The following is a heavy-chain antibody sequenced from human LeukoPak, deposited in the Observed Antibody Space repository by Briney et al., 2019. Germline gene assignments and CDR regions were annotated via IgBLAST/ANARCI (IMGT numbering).Heavy chain of an antibody. J-gene: IGHJ4*02. CDR2: IYTSGST. V-gene: IGHV4-4*07. D-gene: IGHD3-22*01. CDR3: ASSYYYDSSGYYEPGPFDY. CDR1: GGSISSYY. Sequence: SETLSLTCTVSGGSISSYYWSWIRQPAGKGLEWIGRIYTSGSTNYDPSLKSRVTMSVDTSKNQFSLKLSSVTAADTAVYYCASSYYYDSSGYYEPGPFDYWGQGTLVTVSS.